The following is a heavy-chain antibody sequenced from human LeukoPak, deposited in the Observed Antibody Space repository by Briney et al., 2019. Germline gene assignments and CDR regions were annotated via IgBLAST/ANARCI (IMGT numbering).Heavy chain of an antibody. V-gene: IGHV1-69*13. Sequence: SVKVSCKASGGTFSSYAISWVRQAPGQGLEWMGGIIPIFGTANYAQKFQGRVTITADESTSTAYMELSSPRSEDTAVYYCARSVLQWLRLDYYYYYMDVWGKGTTVTVSS. J-gene: IGHJ6*03. D-gene: IGHD5-12*01. CDR3: ARSVLQWLRLDYYYYYMDV. CDR2: IIPIFGTA. CDR1: GGTFSSYA.